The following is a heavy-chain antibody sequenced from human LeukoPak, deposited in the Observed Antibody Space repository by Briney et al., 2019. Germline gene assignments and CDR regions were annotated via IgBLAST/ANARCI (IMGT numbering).Heavy chain of an antibody. CDR2: ISWNSGSI. D-gene: IGHD6-19*01. V-gene: IGHV3-9*01. CDR3: AKDHSSGWYYFDY. J-gene: IGHJ4*02. Sequence: GGSLRLSCAASGFTFDDYAMHWVRQAPGKGLEWVSGISWNSGSIGYADSVKGRFTISRDNAKNSLYLQMNSLRAEDTALYYCAKDHSSGWYYFDYWGQGTLVTVSS. CDR1: GFTFDDYA.